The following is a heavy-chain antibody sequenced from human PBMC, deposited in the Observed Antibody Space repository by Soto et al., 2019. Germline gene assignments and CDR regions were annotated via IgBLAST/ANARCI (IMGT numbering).Heavy chain of an antibody. CDR3: ARDSPVPYVCSGYLVYYYGMDV. V-gene: IGHV1-18*04. CDR2: ISAYNGNT. CDR1: GYTFTSYG. D-gene: IGHD3-22*01. Sequence: ASVKVSCKASGYTFTSYGISWVRQAPGQGLEWMGWISAYNGNTNYAQKLQGRVTMTTDTSTSTAYMELRSLRSDDTAVYYCARDSPVPYVCSGYLVYYYGMDVWGQGTTVTV. J-gene: IGHJ6*02.